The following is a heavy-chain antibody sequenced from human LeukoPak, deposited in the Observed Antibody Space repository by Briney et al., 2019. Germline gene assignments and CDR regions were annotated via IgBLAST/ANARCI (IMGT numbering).Heavy chain of an antibody. D-gene: IGHD6-13*01. CDR2: ISYDGSNK. Sequence: PGGSLRLSCAASGFTFSSYAMHWVRQAPCKGLEWVAVISYDGSNKYYADSVKGRFTISRDNSKNTLYLQMNSLRAEDTAVYYCAREAAAGNFDYWGQGTLVTVSS. V-gene: IGHV3-30-3*01. CDR1: GFTFSSYA. J-gene: IGHJ4*02. CDR3: AREAAAGNFDY.